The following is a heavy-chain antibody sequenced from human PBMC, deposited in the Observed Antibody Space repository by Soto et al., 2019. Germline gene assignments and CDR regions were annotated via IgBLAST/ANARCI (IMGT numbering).Heavy chain of an antibody. CDR3: AREGVGLKSDYYYYGMDV. V-gene: IGHV3-33*01. CDR1: GFTFSSYG. J-gene: IGHJ6*02. CDR2: IWYDGSNK. Sequence: GGSLRLSCAASGFTFSSYGMHWVRQAPGKGLEWVAVIWYDGSNKYYADSVKGRFTISRDNSKNTLYLQMNSLRAEDTAVYYCAREGVGLKSDYYYYGMDVWGQGTTVTVSS. D-gene: IGHD3-10*01.